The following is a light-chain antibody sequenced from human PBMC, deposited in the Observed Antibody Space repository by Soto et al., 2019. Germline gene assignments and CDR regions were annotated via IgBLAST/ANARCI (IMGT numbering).Light chain of an antibody. J-gene: IGKJ1*01. Sequence: EIQMTHSRAALCAYVVDNFTISCQASQSISIWLAWYQQKPGKAPELLIHKASTLQSGVPSRFSGSGSETDFTLTSSSLQPDDFATYYCQQYNSYSPTLGQGTKVDIK. V-gene: IGKV1-5*03. CDR3: QQYNSYSPT. CDR1: QSISIW. CDR2: KAS.